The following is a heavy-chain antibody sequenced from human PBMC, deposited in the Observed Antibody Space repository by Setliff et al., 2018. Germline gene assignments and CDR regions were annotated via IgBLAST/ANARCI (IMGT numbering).Heavy chain of an antibody. D-gene: IGHD2-2*01. CDR3: ARGYCNSVGCFFAGWFDP. CDR2: IYSRGSM. CDR1: GGSITSGSHY. Sequence: SETLSLTCTVSGGSITSGSHYWSWIRQPAGKALEWIGQIYSRGSMNYNLSLKSRVTISVDTSKNQFSLKLSSVTAADTAVYYCARGYCNSVGCFFAGWFDPWGQGTLVTVSS. J-gene: IGHJ5*02. V-gene: IGHV4-61*09.